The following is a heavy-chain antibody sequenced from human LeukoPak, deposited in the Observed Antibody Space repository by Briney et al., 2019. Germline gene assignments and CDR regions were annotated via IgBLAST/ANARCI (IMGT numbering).Heavy chain of an antibody. V-gene: IGHV4-31*11. CDR2: IYYSGST. CDR1: GGSISSSNW. CDR3: ARAYMVWGNPYYFDY. J-gene: IGHJ4*02. D-gene: IGHD3-16*01. Sequence: SETLSLTCAVSGGSISSSNWWSWVRQHPGKGLEWIGYIYYSGSTYYNPSLKSRVTISVDTSKNQFSLKLSSVTAADTAVYYCARAYMVWGNPYYFDYWGQGTLVTVSS.